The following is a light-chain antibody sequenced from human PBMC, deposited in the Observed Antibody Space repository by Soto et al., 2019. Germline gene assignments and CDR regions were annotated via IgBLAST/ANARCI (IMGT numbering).Light chain of an antibody. V-gene: IGLV2-8*01. Sequence: QSVLTQPPSASGSPGQSVTISCTGTSSDVGGYNYVSWYQQHPGKAPKLMIYEVSKRPSGVPDRFSGSKSGNTASLTVSGFQAEDEADYYCSSYAGSNNLGVFGTGTKVTV. CDR2: EVS. CDR3: SSYAGSNNLGV. J-gene: IGLJ1*01. CDR1: SSDVGGYNY.